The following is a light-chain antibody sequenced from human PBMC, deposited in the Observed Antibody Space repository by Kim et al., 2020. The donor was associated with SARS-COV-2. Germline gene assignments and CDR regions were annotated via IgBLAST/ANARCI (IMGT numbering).Light chain of an antibody. CDR1: ESISSR. V-gene: IGKV1-5*01. CDR3: QQYNTYPFT. CDR2: DAS. J-gene: IGKJ2*01. Sequence: DIQMTQSPSTLSASVGDRVTITCRASESISSRLAWYEQKPEKAPKLLIYDASSLESGVPSRFSGSGSRTDFTLTITSLQPDDFATYYCQQYNTYPFTFGQGTKLEI.